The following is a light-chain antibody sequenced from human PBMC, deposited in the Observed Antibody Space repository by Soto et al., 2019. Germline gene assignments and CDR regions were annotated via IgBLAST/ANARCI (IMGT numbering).Light chain of an antibody. CDR3: QLYGISPN. CDR1: QSRGSNF. Sequence: ENVFTQSPCTLSLSPGERATLSCKTSQSRGSNFLAWYQHKPGQAPRLLIYASSNRATGIPDRFSGSASGTDFTLPINRLEPEDFAVYYCQLYGISPNFCQGTRLEVK. J-gene: IGKJ5*01. CDR2: ASS. V-gene: IGKV3-20*01.